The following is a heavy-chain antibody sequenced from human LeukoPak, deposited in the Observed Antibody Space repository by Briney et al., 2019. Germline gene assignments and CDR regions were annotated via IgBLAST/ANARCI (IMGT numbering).Heavy chain of an antibody. CDR3: TTGRDGYNYVDY. Sequence: PGGSLRLSCAASGFTFSHYYMSWIRQAPGKGLESFSYISSSGSTIYYADSVKGRFTISRDNAKNSLYLQMNSLRAEDTAVYYCTTGRDGYNYVDYWGQRTLVTVSS. CDR2: ISSSGSTI. J-gene: IGHJ4*02. V-gene: IGHV3-11*01. D-gene: IGHD5-24*01. CDR1: GFTFSHYY.